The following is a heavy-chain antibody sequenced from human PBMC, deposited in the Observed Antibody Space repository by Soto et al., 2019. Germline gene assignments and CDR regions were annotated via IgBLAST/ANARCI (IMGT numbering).Heavy chain of an antibody. CDR3: ATYSYGSGDSGRFDP. CDR1: GGSISTRNW. Sequence: QVQLQESGPGLVKSSGTLSLTCAVTGGSISTRNWWTWVRQPPGKGLEWIGEIYHAGSSNYNPSLKGRLTMSIDKSKNQFSLNLSSVTAADTAVYYCATYSYGSGDSGRFDPWGQGTLVTVSS. D-gene: IGHD3-10*01. CDR2: IYHAGSS. V-gene: IGHV4-4*02. J-gene: IGHJ5*02.